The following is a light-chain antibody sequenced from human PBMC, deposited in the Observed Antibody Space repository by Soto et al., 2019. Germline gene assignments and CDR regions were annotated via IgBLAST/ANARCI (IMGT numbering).Light chain of an antibody. Sequence: DIQMPQSTSTLSSSIGARVTSTCRASHSLNGRLSWYRQRPGHAPDLRIYDVSTFETGAPARISGTGSDKEFTLSISGLQPDELATYNCPQYNYESTFGPGTTVDSK. CDR3: PQYNYEST. CDR2: DVS. V-gene: IGKV1-5*01. J-gene: IGKJ1*01. CDR1: HSLNGR.